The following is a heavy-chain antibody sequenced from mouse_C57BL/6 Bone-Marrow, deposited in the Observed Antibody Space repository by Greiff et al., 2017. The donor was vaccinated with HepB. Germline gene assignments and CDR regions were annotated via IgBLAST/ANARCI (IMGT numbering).Heavy chain of an antibody. CDR1: GYTFTSYW. V-gene: IGHV1-5*01. D-gene: IGHD1-1*01. CDR3: FLFITTVVNYAMDY. CDR2: IYPGNSDT. Sequence: VQLQQSGTVLARPGASVKMSCKTSGYTFTSYWMHWVKQRPGQGLEWIGAIYPGNSDTSYNQKFKGKAKLTAVTSASTAYMELSSLTNEDSAVYYCFLFITTVVNYAMDYWGQGTSVTVSS. J-gene: IGHJ4*01.